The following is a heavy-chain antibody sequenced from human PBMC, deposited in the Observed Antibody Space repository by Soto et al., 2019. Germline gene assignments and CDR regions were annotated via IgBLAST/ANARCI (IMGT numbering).Heavy chain of an antibody. D-gene: IGHD3-10*01. V-gene: IGHV3-23*01. CDR1: GFTFSSYA. CDR2: ISGGGETT. J-gene: IGHJ4*02. Sequence: EVQLLESGGGLVQPGGSLRLSCAASGFTFSSYAMWWVRQAPGKGLEYVSAISGGGETTYYADSVKGRFTISRDNSKNTLYLQMNRLRAEDTAVYYCAFTSGSGSYYFDYWGQGTLVTVSS. CDR3: AFTSGSGSYYFDY.